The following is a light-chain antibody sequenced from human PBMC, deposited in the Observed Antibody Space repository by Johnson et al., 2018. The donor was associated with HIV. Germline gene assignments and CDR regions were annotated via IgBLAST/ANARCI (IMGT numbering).Light chain of an antibody. Sequence: QAVLTQPPSVSAAPGQRVTISCSGRGSNIGSHYVSWYQQLPGTAPKLLIFENDKRPSGIPDRFSGSKSGTSATLGITGLPAGDEADYYCGTWDNSLSIGYVFGTGTKVTVL. J-gene: IGLJ1*01. CDR2: END. CDR1: GSNIGSHY. V-gene: IGLV1-51*02. CDR3: GTWDNSLSIGYV.